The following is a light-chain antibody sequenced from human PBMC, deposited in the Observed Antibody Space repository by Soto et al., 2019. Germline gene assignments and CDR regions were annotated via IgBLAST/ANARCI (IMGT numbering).Light chain of an antibody. CDR2: DAS. CDR3: QQRTNWPPSLT. Sequence: IVLIHSPCTLPLSPGERATLSCRASQSVSSYLAWYQQKPGQAPRLLIYDASNRATGIPAKFSGSGSGTDFTLTISSLEPEDFAVYYCQQRTNWPPSLTFGGGTKVDIK. J-gene: IGKJ4*01. CDR1: QSVSSY. V-gene: IGKV3-11*01.